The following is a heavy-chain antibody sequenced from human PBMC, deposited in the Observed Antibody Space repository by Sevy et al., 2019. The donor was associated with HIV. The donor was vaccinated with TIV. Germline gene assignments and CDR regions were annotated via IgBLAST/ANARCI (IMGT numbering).Heavy chain of an antibody. CDR3: ARNVSSAPDFDY. CDR2: ISSSSSYI. J-gene: IGHJ4*02. Sequence: GGSLRLSCAASGFTFSSYSMNWVRQAPGKGLEWVSSISSSSSYIYYADSVKGRFTISRDNAKNSLYLQMNSLRAEDTAVYYCARNVSSAPDFDYWGQGTLVTVSS. V-gene: IGHV3-21*01. CDR1: GFTFSSYS. D-gene: IGHD6-19*01.